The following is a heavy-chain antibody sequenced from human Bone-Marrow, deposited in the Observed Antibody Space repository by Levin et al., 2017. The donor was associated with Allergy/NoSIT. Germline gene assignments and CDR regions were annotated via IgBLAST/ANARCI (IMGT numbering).Heavy chain of an antibody. J-gene: IGHJ3*02. Sequence: KASETLSLTCAVYGGSFSGYYWSWIRQPPGKGLEWIGEINHSGSTNYYPSLKSRVTISVDTSKNQFSLKVTSVTAADTAVYYCARPRNPKMGGSYGDAFDIWGQGTMVTVSS. V-gene: IGHV4-34*01. D-gene: IGHD1-26*01. CDR3: ARPRNPKMGGSYGDAFDI. CDR2: INHSGST. CDR1: GGSFSGYY.